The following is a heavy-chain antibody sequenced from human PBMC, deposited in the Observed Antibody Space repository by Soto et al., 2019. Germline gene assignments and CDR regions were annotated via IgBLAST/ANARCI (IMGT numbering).Heavy chain of an antibody. D-gene: IGHD3-10*01. CDR3: ARGGSGTYLLDY. J-gene: IGHJ4*02. CDR1: GFTFSSHW. V-gene: IGHV3-74*01. CDR2: INSDGSST. Sequence: EVQLVESGGGLVQPGGSLRLSCAASGFTFSSHWLHWVRQAPGKGLVWVSRINSDGSSTNYADSVKGQFTISRDNAKNTVHLQVNSLRVEDTAVYYCARGGSGTYLLDYWGQGTLVTVSS.